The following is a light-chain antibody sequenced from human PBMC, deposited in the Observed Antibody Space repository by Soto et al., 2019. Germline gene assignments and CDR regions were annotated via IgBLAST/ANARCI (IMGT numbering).Light chain of an antibody. CDR2: GAS. J-gene: IGKJ1*01. CDR3: QQYKSWPWT. V-gene: IGKV3-15*01. CDR1: QSINSD. Sequence: EIGLTQSSATLSVSPGEIATLSLRDSQSINSDLAWYQRKTGQAPRFLIYGASTRDTGIPARFSGSGSGTEFTLTISSLQSEDSALYYCQQYKSWPWTVGQGTRWIS.